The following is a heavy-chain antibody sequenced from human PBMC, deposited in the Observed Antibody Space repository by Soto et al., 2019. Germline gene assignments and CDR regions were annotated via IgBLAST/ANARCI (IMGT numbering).Heavy chain of an antibody. CDR1: GFTFSSYA. V-gene: IGHV3-23*01. D-gene: IGHD6-13*01. Sequence: GGSLRLSCAASGFTFSSYAMSWVRQAPGKGLEWVSAISGSGGSTYYADSVKGRFTISRDNSKNTLYLQMNSLRAEDTVVYYSANPYSSSWYGYGMDVWGQGTTVTVSS. J-gene: IGHJ6*02. CDR3: ANPYSSSWYGYGMDV. CDR2: ISGSGGST.